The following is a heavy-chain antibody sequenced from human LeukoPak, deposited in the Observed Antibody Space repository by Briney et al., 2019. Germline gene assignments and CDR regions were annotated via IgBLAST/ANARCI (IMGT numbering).Heavy chain of an antibody. CDR1: GFTFSRYW. V-gene: IGHV3-7*04. CDR3: ARDQSGSGLYY. CDR2: INEDGSET. J-gene: IGHJ4*02. Sequence: QPVGSLILSCGASGFTFSRYWMNWVRQAPGEGLEWVANINEDGSETNYVDSVKGRFTISRDNAKDSLYLQMNSLRVEDTAVYYCARDQSGSGLYYWGQGTLVTVSS. D-gene: IGHD6-19*01.